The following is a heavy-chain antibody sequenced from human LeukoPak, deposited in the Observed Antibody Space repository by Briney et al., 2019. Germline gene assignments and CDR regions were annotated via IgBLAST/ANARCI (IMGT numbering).Heavy chain of an antibody. CDR1: GFTFSTYW. CDR2: IKQDGSQN. Sequence: GGSLRLSCVASGFTFSTYWMSWVRQAPGKGLEWVANIKQDGSQNYYVDSAKGRFTISRDNAENSLYLQMNSLRAEDTAVYYCARERSYCGGDCRSGDAFDIWGQGTMVTVSS. V-gene: IGHV3-7*01. J-gene: IGHJ3*02. CDR3: ARERSYCGGDCRSGDAFDI. D-gene: IGHD2-21*02.